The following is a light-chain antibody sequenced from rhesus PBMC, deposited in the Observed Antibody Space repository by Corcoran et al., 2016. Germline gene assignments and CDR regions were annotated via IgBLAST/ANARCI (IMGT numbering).Light chain of an antibody. CDR2: KVS. V-gene: IGKV2-65*01. CDR1: QRLVHSNGNTY. Sequence: DVVMTQSPLALPITPGQPASISCSPSQRLVHSNGNTYLSWFQQKPGQLPRLRIYKVSNRYSGVPDRFSGSGAGTDFTLKISRVKADDVGVYYCMQYTHIPYSFGQGTKVEIK. J-gene: IGKJ2*01. CDR3: MQYTHIPYS.